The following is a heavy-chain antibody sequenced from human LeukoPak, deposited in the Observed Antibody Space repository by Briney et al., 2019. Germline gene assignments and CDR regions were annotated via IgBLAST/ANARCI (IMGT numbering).Heavy chain of an antibody. J-gene: IGHJ2*01. CDR1: GFTVSSNY. D-gene: IGHD6-19*01. V-gene: IGHV3-66*01. CDR2: IYSGGST. Sequence: PGGSLRLSCAASGFTVSSNYMSWVRQAPGKGLEWVSVIYSGGSTYYADSVKGRFTISRDNSKNTLYLQMNSLRAEDTAVYYCARDRFIAVAVRYFDLWGRGTLVTVSS. CDR3: ARDRFIAVAVRYFDL.